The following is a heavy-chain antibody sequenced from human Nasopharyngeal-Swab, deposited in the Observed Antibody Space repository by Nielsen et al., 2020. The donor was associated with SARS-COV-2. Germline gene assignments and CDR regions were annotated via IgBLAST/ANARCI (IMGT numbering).Heavy chain of an antibody. J-gene: IGHJ4*02. D-gene: IGHD3-22*01. CDR2: INPDSGDT. V-gene: IGHV1-2*02. Sequence: ASVKVSCKTSGYTFTDYYIHWLRQVPGQGLEWVGCINPDSGDTKYAQKFQGRVTVTRDRSRGTAHIELSRLRSDDTAVYYCARDYYDNYDSDYWGQGTLVTVSS. CDR1: GYTFTDYY. CDR3: ARDYYDNYDSDY.